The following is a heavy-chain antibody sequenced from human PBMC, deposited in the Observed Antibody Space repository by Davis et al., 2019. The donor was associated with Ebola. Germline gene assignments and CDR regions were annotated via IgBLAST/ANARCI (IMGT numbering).Heavy chain of an antibody. D-gene: IGHD6-25*01. V-gene: IGHV3-23*01. J-gene: IGHJ4*02. Sequence: GESLKISCTASGFTFDDYAMSWVRQAPGKGLEWVSAISGSGGSTYYADSVKGRFTISRDNSKNTLYLQMNSLRAEDTAVYYCARSGRLDYWGQGTLVTVSS. CDR1: GFTFDDYA. CDR2: ISGSGGST. CDR3: ARSGRLDY.